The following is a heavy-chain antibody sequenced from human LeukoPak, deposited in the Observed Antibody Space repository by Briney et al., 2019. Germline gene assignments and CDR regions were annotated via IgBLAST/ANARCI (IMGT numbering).Heavy chain of an antibody. CDR3: AKGIYSSGWSYFDY. Sequence: GGSLRLSCAASGFTSSNSGMSWVRQAPGKGLEWVSTLSGSGITTYYADSVKGRFTISRDNSKNTLYLQMNSLRAEDTAVYYCAKGIYSSGWSYFDYWGHGTLVTVSS. CDR2: LSGSGITT. V-gene: IGHV3-23*01. J-gene: IGHJ4*01. CDR1: GFTSSNSG. D-gene: IGHD6-19*01.